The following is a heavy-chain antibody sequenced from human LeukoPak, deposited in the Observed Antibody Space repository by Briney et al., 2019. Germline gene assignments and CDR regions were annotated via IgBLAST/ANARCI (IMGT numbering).Heavy chain of an antibody. V-gene: IGHV3-23*01. CDR2: ISDSGGST. Sequence: GGSLRLSCAASGFTFSSYDVSWVRQVPGKGLEWVSAISDSGGSTHYADSVKGRFTISRDNSKNTLYLQMNSLRAEDTAVYYCAKDRGGGFDYWGQGTLVTVSS. J-gene: IGHJ4*02. CDR3: AKDRGGGFDY. D-gene: IGHD3-10*01. CDR1: GFTFSSYD.